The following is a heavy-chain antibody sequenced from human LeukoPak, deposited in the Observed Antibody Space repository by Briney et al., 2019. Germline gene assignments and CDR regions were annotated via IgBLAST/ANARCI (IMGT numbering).Heavy chain of an antibody. Sequence: SETLSLTRTVSGGSISSYYCTWIRQPPGKGLEGIGYSYYSGSTNYNPSLKSRVTISVDTSKNQFSLKLSSVTAADTAVYYCARDLVTVTKGFDIWGPGTMVSVSS. D-gene: IGHD4-17*01. CDR2: SYYSGST. CDR1: GGSISSYY. V-gene: IGHV4-59*01. J-gene: IGHJ3*02. CDR3: ARDLVTVTKGFDI.